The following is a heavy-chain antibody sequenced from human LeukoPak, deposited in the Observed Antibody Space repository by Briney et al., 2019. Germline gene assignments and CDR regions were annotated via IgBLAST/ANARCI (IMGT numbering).Heavy chain of an antibody. V-gene: IGHV4-39*07. J-gene: IGHJ6*03. D-gene: IGHD3-10*01. CDR3: ARGYGSGSYDETRYYYYYXXV. CDR2: IYYSGST. Sequence: SETLSLTCTVSGGSISSSSYYWGWIRQPPGKGLEWIGSIYYSGSTYYNPSLKSRVTISVDTSKNQFSLKLSSVTAADTAVYYCARGYGSGSYDETRYYYYYXXVWGXXTTXTISS. CDR1: GGSISSSSYY.